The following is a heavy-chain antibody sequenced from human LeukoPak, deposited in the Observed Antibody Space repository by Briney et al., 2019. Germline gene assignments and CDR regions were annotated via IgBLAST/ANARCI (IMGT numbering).Heavy chain of an antibody. D-gene: IGHD4-23*01. CDR3: ATTTVVNAVGGYFDY. Sequence: GRSLRLSCAASGFTFSNYGTHWVRQAPGKGLEWVAVISYDGSMKYYADSVKGRFTISRDNSKNTLFLQMNSLRAEDTAVYYCATTTVVNAVGGYFDYWGQGTLVTVSS. CDR1: GFTFSNYG. J-gene: IGHJ4*02. CDR2: ISYDGSMK. V-gene: IGHV3-30*03.